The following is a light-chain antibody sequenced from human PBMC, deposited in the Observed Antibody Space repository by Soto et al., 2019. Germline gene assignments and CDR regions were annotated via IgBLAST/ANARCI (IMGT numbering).Light chain of an antibody. CDR2: DDS. J-gene: IGLJ2*01. V-gene: IGLV3-21*02. CDR1: NIGTKG. CDR3: QVWDGSSDHPVV. Sequence: SYELTQSPSVSVAPGQTARIACGGNNIGTKGVHWYQQKPGQAPVLVVYDDSERPSGIPERFSGSNSGNTATLSINRVVAGDEADYFCQVWDGSSDHPVVFGGGTKLTVL.